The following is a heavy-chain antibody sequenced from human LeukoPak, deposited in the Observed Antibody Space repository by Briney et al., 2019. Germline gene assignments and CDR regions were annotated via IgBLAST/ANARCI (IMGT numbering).Heavy chain of an antibody. V-gene: IGHV4-59*08. CDR2: IYYNGST. J-gene: IGHJ4*02. CDR3: ARSFSGTYPGLDD. CDR1: GGSISNYY. D-gene: IGHD3-10*01. Sequence: TSETLSLTCTVSGGSISNYYWSWIRQPPGKGLEWIGYIYYNGSTNYSPSLKSRVTISVDTSKNQFSLTLSSVTAADTAVYYCARSFSGTYPGLDDWGQGTPVTVSS.